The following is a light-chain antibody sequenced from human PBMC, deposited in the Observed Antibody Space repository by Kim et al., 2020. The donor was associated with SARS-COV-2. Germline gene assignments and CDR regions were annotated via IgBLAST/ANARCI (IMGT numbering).Light chain of an antibody. CDR2: DAS. CDR1: QGISSA. Sequence: AIQLTQSPSSLSASVGNRVTITCRACQGISSALAWYQQKPGKTPKLLIYDASILESGVPSRFSGSGSGTDFTLTISSLQPEDFATYYCQQFRGSPYTFGQGTKLEI. CDR3: QQFRGSPYT. J-gene: IGKJ2*01. V-gene: IGKV1-13*02.